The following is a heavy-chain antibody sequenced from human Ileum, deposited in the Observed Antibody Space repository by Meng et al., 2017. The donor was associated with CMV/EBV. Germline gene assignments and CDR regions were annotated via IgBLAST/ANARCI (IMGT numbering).Heavy chain of an antibody. CDR3: ARAVCDRTNCYSFFDS. J-gene: IGHJ4*02. V-gene: IGHV4-34*01. Sequence: SETLSLTCGVFGESLSGYYWTWIRQPPGKGLEWIGEISHGGRTNYIPSLKSRVTMSVDTSKNQLSLKLTSVTAADTAVYFCARAVCDRTNCYSFFDSWGQGTLVTVSS. D-gene: IGHD2-2*01. CDR1: GESLSGYY. CDR2: ISHGGRT.